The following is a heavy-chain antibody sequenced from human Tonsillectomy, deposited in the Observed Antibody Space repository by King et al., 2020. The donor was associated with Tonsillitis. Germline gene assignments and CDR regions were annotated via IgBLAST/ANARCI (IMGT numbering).Heavy chain of an antibody. CDR3: SRARRECTNGVCSYAYYDYMDV. CDR1: GGTLTTYA. D-gene: IGHD2-8*01. CDR2: IIPIFGIA. J-gene: IGHJ6*03. Sequence: VQLVESGAEVKKPGSSVKVSCKASGGTLTTYAISWVRQAPGQGLEWRGGIIPIFGIAKYAQKFQGRVAITADESTSTAYMELSSLRSEDTAVYYCSRARRECTNGVCSYAYYDYMDVWGKGTTVTVSS. V-gene: IGHV1-69*01.